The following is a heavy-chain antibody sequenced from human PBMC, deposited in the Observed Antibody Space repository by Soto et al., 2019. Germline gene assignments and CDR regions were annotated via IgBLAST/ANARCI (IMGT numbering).Heavy chain of an antibody. J-gene: IGHJ4*02. CDR3: ARFLPHSYGVYYFDY. Sequence: SETLSLTCTVSGGSISNYYWNWIRQSPGKGLEWIGYIYSSGSTHYNPSLQNRVTISIDTSKNQVSLKVNSVTAADTAVYYCARFLPHSYGVYYFDYWGQGTPVTVSS. D-gene: IGHD5-18*01. CDR2: IYSSGST. V-gene: IGHV4-59*01. CDR1: GGSISNYY.